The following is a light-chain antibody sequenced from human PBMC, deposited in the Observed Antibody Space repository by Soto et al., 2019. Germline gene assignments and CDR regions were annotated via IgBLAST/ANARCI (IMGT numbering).Light chain of an antibody. J-gene: IGKJ1*01. CDR2: DAS. CDR1: QSISYW. CDR3: HQYNSYSPP. V-gene: IGKV1-5*01. Sequence: DIQMTQSPSTLSASVGDRVTITCRASQSISYWLAWYQQKPGKAPKLLIYDASGLESGVPSRFSGSGSGTAFTLTISSLQPDDFATYYCHQYNSYSPPFGQGTKVGIK.